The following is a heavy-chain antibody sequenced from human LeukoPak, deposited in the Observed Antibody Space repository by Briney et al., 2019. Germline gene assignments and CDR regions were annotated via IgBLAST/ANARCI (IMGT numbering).Heavy chain of an antibody. D-gene: IGHD3-22*01. CDR2: INHSGST. J-gene: IGHJ4*02. CDR1: GGAFSGYY. V-gene: IGHV4-34*01. CDR3: ARKNITMINGTLFDY. Sequence: SETLSLTCAVYGGAFSGYYWSWIRQPPGKGLEWIGEINHSGSTDYNPSLKSRVTMSVDTSKSHFSLRLSSVTAAATAVYYCARKNITMINGTLFDYWGQGILVAVSS.